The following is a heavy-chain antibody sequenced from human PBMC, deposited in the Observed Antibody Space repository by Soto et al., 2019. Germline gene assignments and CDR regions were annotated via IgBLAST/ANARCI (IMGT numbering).Heavy chain of an antibody. V-gene: IGHV3-30*18. CDR1: GFPFSGYG. D-gene: IGHD2-2*01. CDR2: LSYDGRNK. J-gene: IGHJ6*02. CDR3: AKGSNFYASSAENRPAGMDD. Sequence: QVQLVESGGGVVQPGRSLRLSCAASGFPFSGYGIHWVRQAPGKGLEWVAVLSYDGRNKSYADSVKGRFTISRDSSKNTRYQHMDSLNVENKTVYYCAKGSNFYASSAENRPAGMDDWGQGTAVTVSS.